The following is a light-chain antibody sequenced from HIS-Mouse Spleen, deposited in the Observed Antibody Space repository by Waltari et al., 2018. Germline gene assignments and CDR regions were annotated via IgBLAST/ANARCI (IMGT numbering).Light chain of an antibody. CDR1: SGSVPPSYY. CDR2: STN. J-gene: IGLJ3*02. V-gene: IGLV8-61*01. Sequence: QTVVTQEPSFSVSPGGTVPLTCGLSSGSVPPSYYPSWYQQTPGQAPRTLIYSTNTRSSGVPDRFSGSILGNKAALTITGAQADDESDYYCVLYMGSGISWVFGGGTKLTVL. CDR3: VLYMGSGISWV.